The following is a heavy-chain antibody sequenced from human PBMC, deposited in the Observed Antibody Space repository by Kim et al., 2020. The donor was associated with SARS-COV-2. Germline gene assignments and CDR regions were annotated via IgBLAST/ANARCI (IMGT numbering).Heavy chain of an antibody. D-gene: IGHD4-17*01. V-gene: IGHV3-48*04. CDR2: ISSSSSTI. Sequence: GGSLRLSCAASGFTFSSYSMNWVRQAPGKGLEWVSYISSSSSTIYYADSVKGRFTISRDNAKNSLYLQMNSLRAEDTAVYYCAMTTVTILLDYWGQGTLVTVSS. J-gene: IGHJ4*02. CDR3: AMTTVTILLDY. CDR1: GFTFSSYS.